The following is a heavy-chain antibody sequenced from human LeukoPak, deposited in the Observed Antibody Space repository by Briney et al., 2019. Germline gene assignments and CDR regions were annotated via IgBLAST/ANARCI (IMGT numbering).Heavy chain of an antibody. CDR3: ATSESGRSWDWFAP. D-gene: IGHD3-10*01. CDR2: LTQLFRRT. J-gene: IGHJ5*02. V-gene: IGHV1-69*05. Sequence: ASVKVSCKASGGSFRTYPISWVRQAPGQGLEWMGGLTQLFRRTNYTQKFQGRLTITTDESSSTAYMELSDLRSDDTAVYYCATSESGRSWDWFAPWGQGTLVTVSS. CDR1: GGSFRTYP.